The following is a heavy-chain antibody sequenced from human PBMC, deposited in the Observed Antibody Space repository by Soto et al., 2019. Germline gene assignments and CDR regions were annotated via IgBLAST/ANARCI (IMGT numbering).Heavy chain of an antibody. Sequence: GGSLRLSCTASGFTFGDYAMSWFRQAPGKGLEWVGFIRSKAYGGTTEYAASVKGRFTISRDDSKSIAYLQMNSLKTEDTAVYYCTRDPTLLWFGELFDYWGQGTLVTVSS. D-gene: IGHD3-10*01. J-gene: IGHJ4*02. V-gene: IGHV3-49*03. CDR3: TRDPTLLWFGELFDY. CDR1: GFTFGDYA. CDR2: IRSKAYGGTT.